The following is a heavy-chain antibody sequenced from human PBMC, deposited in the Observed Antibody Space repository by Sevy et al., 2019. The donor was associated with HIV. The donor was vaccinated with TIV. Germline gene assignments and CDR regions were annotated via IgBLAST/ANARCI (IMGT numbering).Heavy chain of an antibody. CDR3: ARGQLYDFWSGSLLGNYFDY. CDR2: INPNSGGT. CDR1: GYTFTGYY. J-gene: IGHJ4*02. V-gene: IGHV1-2*06. D-gene: IGHD3-3*01. Sequence: ASVKVSCKASGYTFTGYYMHWVRQAPGQGLEWMGRINPNSGGTNYAQKFQDRVTMTRDTSISTAYMELSRLRSDDTAVYYCARGQLYDFWSGSLLGNYFDYWGQGTLVTVSS.